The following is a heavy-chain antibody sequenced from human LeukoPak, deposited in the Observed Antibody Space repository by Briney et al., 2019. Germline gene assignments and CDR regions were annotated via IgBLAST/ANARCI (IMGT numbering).Heavy chain of an antibody. CDR2: IKQDGSEK. CDR3: ARDLLGRRSTGISFDI. Sequence: PGGSLRLSCAASGFTFSSYWMSWVRQAPGKGLEWVANIKQDGSEKYYVDSVKSRFTISRDSAKNSLYLQMNSLRAEDTAVYYCARDLLGRRSTGISFDIWGQGTMVTVSS. D-gene: IGHD3-10*01. V-gene: IGHV3-7*01. CDR1: GFTFSSYW. J-gene: IGHJ3*02.